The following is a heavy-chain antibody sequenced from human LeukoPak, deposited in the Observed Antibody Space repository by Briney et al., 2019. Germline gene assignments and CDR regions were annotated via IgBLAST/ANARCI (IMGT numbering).Heavy chain of an antibody. CDR2: INPSGGRT. V-gene: IGHV1-46*01. J-gene: IGHJ4*02. Sequence: ASVKVSCKASGYTFTSYYMHWVRQAPGQGLEWMGMINPSGGRTNYAQKFQGRVTMTRDKSTSTAYMELSSLRSEDTAVYYCARDVGPYSSGWPQANDYWGQGTLVTVSS. D-gene: IGHD6-19*01. CDR1: GYTFTSYY. CDR3: ARDVGPYSSGWPQANDY.